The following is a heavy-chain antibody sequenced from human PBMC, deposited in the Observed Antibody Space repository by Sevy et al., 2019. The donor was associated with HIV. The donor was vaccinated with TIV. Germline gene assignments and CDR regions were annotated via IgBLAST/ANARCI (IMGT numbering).Heavy chain of an antibody. CDR2: IKQDGSEK. CDR3: ARVGGGGYYDPWSGYLEFDP. J-gene: IGHJ5*02. V-gene: IGHV3-7*03. Sequence: GGSLRLSCAASGFTFSSYWMSWVRQAPGKGLEWVANIKQDGSEKYYVDSVKGRFTISRDNAKNSLYLQMNSLRAEDTAVYYCARVGGGGYYDPWSGYLEFDPWGQGTLVTVSS. D-gene: IGHD3-3*01. CDR1: GFTFSSYW.